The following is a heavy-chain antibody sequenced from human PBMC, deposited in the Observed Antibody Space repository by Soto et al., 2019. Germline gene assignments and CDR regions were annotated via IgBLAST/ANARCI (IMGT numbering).Heavy chain of an antibody. J-gene: IGHJ6*02. CDR3: AKDMDAQDYYYYGMDV. CDR2: ISYDGSNK. Sequence: RGSLRLSCAASGFTFSSYGMHWVRQAPGKGLEWVAVISYDGSNKYYADSVKGRFTISRDNSKNTLYLQMNSLRAEDTAVYYCAKDMDAQDYYYYGMDVWGQGTTVTVSS. CDR1: GFTFSSYG. D-gene: IGHD2-2*01. V-gene: IGHV3-30*18.